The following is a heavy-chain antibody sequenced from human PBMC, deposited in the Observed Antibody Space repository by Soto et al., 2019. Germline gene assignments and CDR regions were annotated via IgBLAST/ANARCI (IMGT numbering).Heavy chain of an antibody. D-gene: IGHD5-18*01. CDR2: IDPSDSYT. CDR1: GYSFTSYW. V-gene: IGHV5-10-1*01. CDR3: ARHSYGPTVRYYYYYGMDV. J-gene: IGHJ6*02. Sequence: GESLKISCKGSGYSFTSYWISWVRQMPGKGLEWMGRIDPSDSYTNYSPSFQGHVTISADKSISTAYLQWSSLKASDTAMYYCARHSYGPTVRYYYYYGMDVWGQGTTVTVS.